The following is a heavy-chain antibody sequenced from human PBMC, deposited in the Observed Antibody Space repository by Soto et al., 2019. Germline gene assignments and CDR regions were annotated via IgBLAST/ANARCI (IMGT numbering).Heavy chain of an antibody. V-gene: IGHV1-69*01. J-gene: IGHJ6*02. CDR2: IIPLFGTT. Sequence: QVQVVQSGVEVRRPGSSVKVSCKASGDTFKKCVISWVRQAPGQGLEWMGGIIPLFGTTDFAQRFQGRLTMTTDESTTTAYMELSRLRSEDTATYYCAAELGFGKLSVVWGQGTTVIVSS. CDR1: GDTFKKCV. D-gene: IGHD3-10*01. CDR3: AAELGFGKLSVV.